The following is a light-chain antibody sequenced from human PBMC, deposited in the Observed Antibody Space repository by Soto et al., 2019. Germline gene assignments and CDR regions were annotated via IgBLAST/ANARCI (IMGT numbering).Light chain of an antibody. V-gene: IGLV2-14*01. Sequence: QSALTQPASVSGSPGQSITISCTGTSSDVGGSNYVSWYQQHPGKAPKLMLYEVSNRPSGVSXRFSGSKSGNTASLTISGXXAEDEAXXXCSSYTSSNTLVFGGGTKLTVL. J-gene: IGLJ3*02. CDR3: SSYTSSNTLV. CDR2: EVS. CDR1: SSDVGGSNY.